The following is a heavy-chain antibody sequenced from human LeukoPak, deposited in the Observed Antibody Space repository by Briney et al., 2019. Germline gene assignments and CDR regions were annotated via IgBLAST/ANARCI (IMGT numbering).Heavy chain of an antibody. D-gene: IGHD3-10*01. CDR1: GYTFTSYA. J-gene: IGHJ5*02. CDR2: INAGNGNT. V-gene: IGHV1-3*01. Sequence: ASVKVSCKASGYTFTSYAMHWVRQAPGQRLEWMGWINAGNGNTKYSKKSQGRVTITRDTSASTAYMELSSLRSEDTAVYYCARPYYGAGSYRGFDPWGQGTLVTVSS. CDR3: ARPYYGAGSYRGFDP.